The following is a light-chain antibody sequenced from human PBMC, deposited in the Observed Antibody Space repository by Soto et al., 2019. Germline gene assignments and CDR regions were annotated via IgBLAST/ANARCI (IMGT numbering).Light chain of an antibody. Sequence: ERVLTQPPGTQSLSPGERATLSCRASQRVSSNLAWYQQKPGQAPRLLIYGASTMATGFPARFSGSGSGTEFTLAIDSLQSEDFAIYYCQQYDDWPRTFGQGTKVDIK. CDR1: QRVSSN. CDR2: GAS. CDR3: QQYDDWPRT. V-gene: IGKV3-15*01. J-gene: IGKJ1*01.